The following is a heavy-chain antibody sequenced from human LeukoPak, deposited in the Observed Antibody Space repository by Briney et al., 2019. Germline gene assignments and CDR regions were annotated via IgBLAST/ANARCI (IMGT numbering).Heavy chain of an antibody. J-gene: IGHJ4*02. Sequence: NPGGSLRLSCAASGFTFSNYYRNWIRQAPGKGLEWVSYISSSGSPIYYADSVKGRFTISRDNAENSLYLQMNSLRAEDTAVYYCARAGSAWYTPDYWGQGALVTVSS. CDR2: ISSSGSPI. D-gene: IGHD6-13*01. V-gene: IGHV3-11*04. CDR1: GFTFSNYY. CDR3: ARAGSAWYTPDY.